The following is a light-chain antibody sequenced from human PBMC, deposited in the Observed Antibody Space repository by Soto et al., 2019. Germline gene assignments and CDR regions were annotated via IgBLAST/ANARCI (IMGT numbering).Light chain of an antibody. Sequence: QSALTQPASVSGSPGQSITISCTGTSSDVGGYNYVSWYQQHPGKAPKLIIYEVSNRPSGVSNRFSGSKSGNTASLTISGLQAEDDADYYCSSYTSSSTLVFGTGTKLTVL. V-gene: IGLV2-14*01. J-gene: IGLJ1*01. CDR1: SSDVGGYNY. CDR2: EVS. CDR3: SSYTSSSTLV.